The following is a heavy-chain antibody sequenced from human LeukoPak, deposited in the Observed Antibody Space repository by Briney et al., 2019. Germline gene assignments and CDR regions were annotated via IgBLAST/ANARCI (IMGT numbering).Heavy chain of an antibody. Sequence: ASVKVSCKASGYTFTSYGISWVRQAPGQGLEWMGWISAYNGNTNYAQKLQGRVTMTTDTSTSTAYMELRSLRSDDTAVYYCARTGSDNLWFGEPPSWFDYWGQGTLVTVSS. CDR3: ARTGSDNLWFGEPPSWFDY. CDR2: ISAYNGNT. J-gene: IGHJ4*02. CDR1: GYTFTSYG. V-gene: IGHV1-18*01. D-gene: IGHD3-10*01.